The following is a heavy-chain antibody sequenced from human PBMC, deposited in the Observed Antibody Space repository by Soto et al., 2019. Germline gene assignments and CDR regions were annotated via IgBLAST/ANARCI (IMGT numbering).Heavy chain of an antibody. CDR1: GFTFSNYG. J-gene: IGHJ4*02. V-gene: IGHV3-23*01. D-gene: IGHD2-2*01. Sequence: GGFLRLSCAASGFTFSNYGMNWVRQAPGKGLEWVSGIGGSGVTTYYADSVKGRFTISRDNSKNTLYLQMNSLRAEDTAVYFCAQVLPAAGLDYWGQGTLVTVSS. CDR3: AQVLPAAGLDY. CDR2: IGGSGVTT.